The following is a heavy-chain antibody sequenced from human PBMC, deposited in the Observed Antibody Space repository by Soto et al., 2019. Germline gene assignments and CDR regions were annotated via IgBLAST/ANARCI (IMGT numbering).Heavy chain of an antibody. CDR1: GFTFSSYA. CDR3: AKQGGIFGVVTLDY. Sequence: GGSLRLSCAASGFTFSSYAMSWVRQALGKGLEWVSAISGSGGSTYYADSVKGRFTISRDNSKNTLYLQMNSLRAEDTAVYYCAKQGGIFGVVTLDYWGQGTLVTVSS. J-gene: IGHJ4*02. D-gene: IGHD3-3*01. V-gene: IGHV3-23*01. CDR2: ISGSGGST.